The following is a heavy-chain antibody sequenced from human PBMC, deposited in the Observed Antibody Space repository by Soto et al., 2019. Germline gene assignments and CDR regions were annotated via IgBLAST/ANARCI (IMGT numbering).Heavy chain of an antibody. Sequence: QVQLVESVGGVVQPGRSLRLSCAASGFTFSSYGMHWVRQAPGKGLEWVAVISYDGSNKYYADSVKGRFTISRDNSKNTLYLQMNSLRAEDTAVYYCAKDGLRGYSYGYYYYYGMDVWGQGTTVTVSS. CDR2: ISYDGSNK. CDR1: GFTFSSYG. J-gene: IGHJ6*02. CDR3: AKDGLRGYSYGYYYYYGMDV. V-gene: IGHV3-30*18. D-gene: IGHD5-18*01.